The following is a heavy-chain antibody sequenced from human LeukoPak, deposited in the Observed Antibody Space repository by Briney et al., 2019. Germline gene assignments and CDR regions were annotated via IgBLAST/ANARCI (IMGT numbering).Heavy chain of an antibody. J-gene: IGHJ6*02. CDR3: AKGLWDYYGSGIMYYTMDV. CDR2: ISGSGGRT. CDR1: GFTFSNYV. D-gene: IGHD3-10*01. V-gene: IGHV3-23*01. Sequence: PGGSLRLSCAASGFTFSNYVMGWVRQAPGKGLEWVSTISGSGGRTYYADSVKGRLTVSRDNSKNTLYMQMNSLRAEDTAVYYCAKGLWDYYGSGIMYYTMDVRGQGTTVTVSS.